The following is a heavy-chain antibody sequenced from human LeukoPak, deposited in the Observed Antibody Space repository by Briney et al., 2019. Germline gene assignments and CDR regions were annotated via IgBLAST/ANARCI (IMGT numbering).Heavy chain of an antibody. J-gene: IGHJ3*01. D-gene: IGHD3-9*01. CDR2: INNSGST. CDR1: GWTFSGYY. V-gene: IGHV4-34*01. Sequence: SETLSLTCAAYGWTFSGYYWNWIRQPPGKGLEWIGEINNSGSTNYNPSLMSRVTISVDTSKNQFSLKLSSVTAAETAVYYCASRVLRYFDWSTWGQGTMVTVSS. CDR3: ASRVLRYFDWST.